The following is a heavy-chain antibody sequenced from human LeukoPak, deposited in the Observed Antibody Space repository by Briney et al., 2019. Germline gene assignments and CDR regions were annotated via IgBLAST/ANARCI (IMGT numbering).Heavy chain of an antibody. J-gene: IGHJ6*03. D-gene: IGHD5-18*01. V-gene: IGHV1-69*06. Sequence: AASVKVSCKASGGTFSSYAISWVRQAPGQGLEWMGGIIPIFGTTNYAQKFQGRVTITADKSTSTAYMELSSLRSEDTAVYYCARGRYSSGFGGNYYYYYMDVWGKGTTVTVSS. CDR3: ARGRYSSGFGGNYYYYYMDV. CDR2: IIPIFGTT. CDR1: GGTFSSYA.